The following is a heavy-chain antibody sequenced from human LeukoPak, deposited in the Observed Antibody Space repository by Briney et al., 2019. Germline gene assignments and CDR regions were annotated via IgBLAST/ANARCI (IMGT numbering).Heavy chain of an antibody. CDR3: GPGYYYFDY. V-gene: IGHV3-30*03. CDR2: ISYDGGTK. Sequence: PGGSLRLSCAASGFSFSTYGMHWVRQAPGKGLEWVALISYDGGTKYYADSVKGRFTISRDNSKNTLYLQMNSLRAEDTAVYYCGPGYYYFDYWGQGTLVTVSS. J-gene: IGHJ4*02. D-gene: IGHD5-18*01. CDR1: GFSFSTYG.